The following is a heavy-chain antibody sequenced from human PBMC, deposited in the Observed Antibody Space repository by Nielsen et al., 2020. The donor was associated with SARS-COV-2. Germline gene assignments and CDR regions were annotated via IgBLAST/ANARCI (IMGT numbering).Heavy chain of an antibody. CDR2: MNPNSGNT. D-gene: IGHD5-24*01. Sequence: ASVQVSCKASGYSFTSYEINWVRQATGQGLEWMGWMNPNSGNTGYAQKFQRRVTITADESTSTAYMELSSLRSEDTAVYYCASQLLPYAFDFWGQGTMVTVSS. V-gene: IGHV1-8*03. CDR3: ASQLLPYAFDF. CDR1: GYSFTSYE. J-gene: IGHJ3*01.